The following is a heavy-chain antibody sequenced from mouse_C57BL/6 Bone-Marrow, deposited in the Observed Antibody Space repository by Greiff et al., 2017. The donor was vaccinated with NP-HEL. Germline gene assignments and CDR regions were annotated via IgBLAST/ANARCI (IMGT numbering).Heavy chain of an antibody. CDR3: ARTRVYDGYYGRYYFDY. CDR1: GYTFTSYW. CDR2: IDPSDSYT. Sequence: QVQLQQPGAELVMPGASVKLSCKASGYTFTSYWMHWVKQRPGQGLEWIVEIDPSDSYTNYNQKFKGKFTLTVDKSSSTAYMQLSSLTSEDSAVYYCARTRVYDGYYGRYYFDYWGQGTTLTVSS. V-gene: IGHV1-69*01. J-gene: IGHJ2*01. D-gene: IGHD2-3*01.